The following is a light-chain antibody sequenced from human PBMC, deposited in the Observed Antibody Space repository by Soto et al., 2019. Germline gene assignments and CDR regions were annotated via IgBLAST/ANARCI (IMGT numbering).Light chain of an antibody. CDR3: CSYATTTL. Sequence: QSVLTQPASVYGSPGQSITISCTGTSSDIGSYDLVSWYQQHPGNAPRLIIYEVNKRPSGVSNRFSGSKSGNTASLTVSGLQAEDGAEYYCCSYATTTLFGGGTQLTVL. CDR2: EVN. V-gene: IGLV2-23*02. CDR1: SSDIGSYDL. J-gene: IGLJ2*01.